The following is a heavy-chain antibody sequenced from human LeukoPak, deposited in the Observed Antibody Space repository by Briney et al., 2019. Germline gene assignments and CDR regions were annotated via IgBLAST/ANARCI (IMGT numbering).Heavy chain of an antibody. CDR2: INPSGGST. Sequence: ASVKVSCKASGYTFTSYYMHWVRQAPGQGLEWMGIINPSGGSTSYAQKFQGRVTMTRDTSTSTVYMELSSLRPEDTAVYYCAREHCGGDCPDYWGQGTLVTVSS. D-gene: IGHD2-21*02. CDR1: GYTFTSYY. CDR3: AREHCGGDCPDY. V-gene: IGHV1-46*01. J-gene: IGHJ4*02.